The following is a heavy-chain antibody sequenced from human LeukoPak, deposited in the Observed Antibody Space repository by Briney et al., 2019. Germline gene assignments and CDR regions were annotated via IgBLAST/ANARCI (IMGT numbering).Heavy chain of an antibody. CDR1: GGSISSYY. V-gene: IGHV4-59*01. Sequence: SETLSLTCTVSGGSISSYYWSWIRQPPGKGLEWIGYIYYSGSTNYNPSLKSRVTISVDTSKNQFSLKLSSVTAADTAVYYCAREEKTGVRGVTPITANYYYYYMDVWGKGTTVTVSS. D-gene: IGHD3-10*01. CDR3: AREEKTGVRGVTPITANYYYYYMDV. CDR2: IYYSGST. J-gene: IGHJ6*03.